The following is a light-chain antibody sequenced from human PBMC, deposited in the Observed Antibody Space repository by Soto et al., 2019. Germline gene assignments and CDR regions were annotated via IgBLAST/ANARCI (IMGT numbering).Light chain of an antibody. CDR3: QSYDSSLSGYWV. CDR2: GNS. V-gene: IGLV1-40*01. J-gene: IGLJ3*02. Sequence: QSVLTQPPSVSGAPGQRVTISCTGSSSNIGAGYDVHWYQQLPGTAPKLLIYGNSNRPSGVPYRFSGSKSGTSASLAITGLQAEDEADYYCQSYDSSLSGYWVFGGGTQLTVL. CDR1: SSNIGAGYD.